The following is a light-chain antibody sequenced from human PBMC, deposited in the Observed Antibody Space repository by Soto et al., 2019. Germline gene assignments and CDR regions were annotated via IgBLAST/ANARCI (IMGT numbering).Light chain of an antibody. V-gene: IGKV3-20*01. CDR2: GAS. J-gene: IGKJ1*01. CDR1: ESVSSSY. Sequence: IVLPQYPGNLSLSPGARATLSCRGSESVSSSYLAWYTKTPGQAPRIIIFGASTRATYIPARVSGMVSRKEVTLTISRLQAEDSAVDDGQQSQDWPRPFGPGTKVDI. CDR3: QQSQDWPRP.